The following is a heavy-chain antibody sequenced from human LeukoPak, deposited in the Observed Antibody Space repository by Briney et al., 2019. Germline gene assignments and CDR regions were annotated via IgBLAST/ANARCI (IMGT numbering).Heavy chain of an antibody. Sequence: GGSLRLSCAASGFTFSSYGMHWVRQAPGKGLEWVAFIRYDGSNKYYADSVKGRFTISRDNSKNTLYLQMNSLRAEDTAVYYCAKEINIVGATTFDYWGQGTLVTVSS. D-gene: IGHD1-26*01. J-gene: IGHJ4*02. CDR2: IRYDGSNK. CDR3: AKEINIVGATTFDY. V-gene: IGHV3-30*02. CDR1: GFTFSSYG.